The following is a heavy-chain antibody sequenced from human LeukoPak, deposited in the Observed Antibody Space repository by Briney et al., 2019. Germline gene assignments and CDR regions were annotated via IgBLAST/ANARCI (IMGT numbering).Heavy chain of an antibody. Sequence: GESLKISCKGSGYSFTSYWIGWVRQLPGKGLGWMGIIYPGDSNTRYSPSFQGQVPISADKSISTAYLQWSSLKASDTAMYYCASLTPANFGVFDYWGQGTLVTVSS. V-gene: IGHV5-51*01. CDR2: IYPGDSNT. D-gene: IGHD3-3*01. CDR1: GYSFTSYW. CDR3: ASLTPANFGVFDY. J-gene: IGHJ4*02.